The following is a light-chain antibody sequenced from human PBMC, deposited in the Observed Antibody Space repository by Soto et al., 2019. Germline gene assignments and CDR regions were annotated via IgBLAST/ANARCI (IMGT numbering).Light chain of an antibody. CDR3: QQYGSSQGLT. CDR1: QSLSSTY. V-gene: IGKV3-20*01. CDR2: GAS. Sequence: ELVLTQSPGTLSLSPGERATLSCRARQSLSSTYFAWYQQKPGQAPRLLIYGASSSATGIPDRFSGSASGAAFTLTISRLEPEDFAGFYCQQYGSSQGLTFGRGTKVEIK. J-gene: IGKJ4*01.